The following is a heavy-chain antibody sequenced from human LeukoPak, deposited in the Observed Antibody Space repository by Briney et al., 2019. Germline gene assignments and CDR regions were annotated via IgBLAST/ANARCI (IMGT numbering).Heavy chain of an antibody. CDR1: GGTFSSYA. D-gene: IGHD2-21*02. Sequence: SVKVSCTASGGTFSSYAISWVRQAPGQGLEWMGRIIPILGIANYAQKFQGRVTITADKTTSTAYMELSSLRSEDTAVYYCARGVTAIPTTDYWGQGTLVTVSS. CDR3: ARGVTAIPTTDY. V-gene: IGHV1-69*04. CDR2: IIPILGIA. J-gene: IGHJ4*02.